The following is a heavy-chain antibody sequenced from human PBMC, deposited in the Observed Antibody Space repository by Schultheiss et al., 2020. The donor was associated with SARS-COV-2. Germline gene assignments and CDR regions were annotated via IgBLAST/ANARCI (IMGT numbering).Heavy chain of an antibody. CDR1: GGSISDYY. V-gene: IGHV4-59*01. J-gene: IGHJ6*03. Sequence: SQTLSLTCTVSGGSISDYYWSWIRQPPGKGLEWIGYIFSSGNSKYNPSLKSRVTISADTSKNQLSLKLSSVTAADTAVYYCARAPHPIVVPAAIGYYYYYMDVWGKGTTVTVSS. CDR3: ARAPHPIVVPAAIGYYYYYMDV. D-gene: IGHD2-2*01. CDR2: IFSSGNS.